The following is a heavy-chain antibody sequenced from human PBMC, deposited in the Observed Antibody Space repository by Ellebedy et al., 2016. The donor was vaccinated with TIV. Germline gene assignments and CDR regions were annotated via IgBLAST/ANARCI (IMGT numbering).Heavy chain of an antibody. CDR1: GYTLTELS. V-gene: IGHV1-24*01. CDR2: FDPEDGET. D-gene: IGHD6-13*01. J-gene: IGHJ3*02. Sequence: ASVKVSXXVSGYTLTELSMHWVRQAPGKGLEWMGGFDPEDGETIYAQKFQGRVTMTEDTSTDTAYMELSSLRSEDTAVYYCATGPLGKGKAAEGAFDIWGQGTMVTVSS. CDR3: ATGPLGKGKAAEGAFDI.